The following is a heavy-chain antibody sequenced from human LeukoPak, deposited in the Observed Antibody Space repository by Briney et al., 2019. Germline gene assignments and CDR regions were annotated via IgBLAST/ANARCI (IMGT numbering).Heavy chain of an antibody. CDR1: GCTFSSYA. CDR3: ARDLNSCYDLGAFDI. D-gene: IGHD5-12*01. Sequence: GGSLRLSCAASGCTFSSYAMHWVRQAPGKGLEWVAVRSYGGSNKYYADSVKGRFTISRDNSKNTLYLQMNSLRAEDTAVYYCARDLNSCYDLGAFDIWGQGTMVTVSS. J-gene: IGHJ3*02. CDR2: RSYGGSNK. V-gene: IGHV3-30-3*01.